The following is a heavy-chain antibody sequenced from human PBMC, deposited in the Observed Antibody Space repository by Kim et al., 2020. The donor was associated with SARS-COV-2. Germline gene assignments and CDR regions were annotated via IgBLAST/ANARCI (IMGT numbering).Heavy chain of an antibody. V-gene: IGHV4-34*01. J-gene: IGHJ5*02. CDR1: GGSFSGYY. CDR2: INHSGST. CDR3: ARGKSPFFWVGYEISWFYP. Sequence: SETLSLTCAVYGGSFSGYYWSWIRQPPGKGLEWIGEINHSGSTNYNPSLKSRITISVDTSKNQFSLKLSSVTAADTAVYYCARGKSPFFWVGYEISWFYPWGQGTLVTVSS. D-gene: IGHD5-12*01.